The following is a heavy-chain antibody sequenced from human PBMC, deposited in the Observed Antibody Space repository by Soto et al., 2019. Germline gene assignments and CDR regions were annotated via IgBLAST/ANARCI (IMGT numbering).Heavy chain of an antibody. CDR1: GGSITSFY. D-gene: IGHD6-13*01. V-gene: IGHV4-59*08. Sequence: SETLSLTCTVSGGSITSFYWSWIRQSPGKGLEWIGYIYYSGSPTYNQSLKSRVTISTDTSKNQFSLKVDSVTAADTAVYYCARYQQQLVYWGQGTLVTVSS. J-gene: IGHJ4*02. CDR2: IYYSGSP. CDR3: ARYQQQLVY.